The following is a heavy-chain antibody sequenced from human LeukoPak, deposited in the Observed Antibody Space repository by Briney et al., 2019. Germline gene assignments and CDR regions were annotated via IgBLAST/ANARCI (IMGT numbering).Heavy chain of an antibody. D-gene: IGHD3/OR15-3a*01. CDR1: GVSISSSYSY. CDR3: ARQTGSGLFILP. V-gene: IGHV4-39*01. CDR2: IYYTGNT. Sequence: SETLSLTCTVSGVSISSSYSYWGWIRQPPGMGLEWIGSIYYTGNTYYNASLKSQVSISIDTSKNQFSLKLASVTAADTAVYYCARQTGSGLFILPGGQGTLVTVSS. J-gene: IGHJ4*02.